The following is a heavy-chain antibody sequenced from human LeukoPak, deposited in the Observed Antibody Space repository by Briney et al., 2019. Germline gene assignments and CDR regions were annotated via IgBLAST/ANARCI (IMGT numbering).Heavy chain of an antibody. V-gene: IGHV3-66*01. CDR2: IYDGGGT. CDR1: GFSVSNNY. Sequence: GGSLRLSCAASGFSVSNNYMSWVRQAPGKGLEWVSGIYDGGGTYYADSVKGRFTISRDKFKNTVYLQVYSLRAEDTAMYYCARAFQYGSGSHPYSLWGQGTVVTVSS. D-gene: IGHD3-10*01. J-gene: IGHJ4*02. CDR3: ARAFQYGSGSHPYSL.